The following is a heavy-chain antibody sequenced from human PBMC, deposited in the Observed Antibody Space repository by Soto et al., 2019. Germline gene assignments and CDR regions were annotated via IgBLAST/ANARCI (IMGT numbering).Heavy chain of an antibody. D-gene: IGHD4-17*01. CDR2: IYHSGST. V-gene: IGHV4-38-2*01. CDR1: GYSISTGYY. Sequence: SETLSLTXAVSGYSISTGYYWAWIRQPPGKGLEWIGSIYHSGSTYYNPSLKSRVTMSIDTSENQFSLKLSSVTAADTAVYYCARPTYGYNYFDYWGQGTLVTVSS. J-gene: IGHJ4*02. CDR3: ARPTYGYNYFDY.